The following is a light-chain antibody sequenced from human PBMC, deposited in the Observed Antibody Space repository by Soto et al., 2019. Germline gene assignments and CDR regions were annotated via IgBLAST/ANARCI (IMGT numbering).Light chain of an antibody. CDR3: HQRQSWPRT. CDR1: QSVSSSN. J-gene: IGKJ1*01. V-gene: IGKV3-20*01. CDR2: GAS. Sequence: EIVLTQSPGTVSLSPGERATLSCRASQSVSSSNLAWYHQKPGQAPRLLIFGASTRATGIPARFSGSGSGTDFTLTISDVEPEDFAVYYCHQRQSWPRTFGQGTKVDIK.